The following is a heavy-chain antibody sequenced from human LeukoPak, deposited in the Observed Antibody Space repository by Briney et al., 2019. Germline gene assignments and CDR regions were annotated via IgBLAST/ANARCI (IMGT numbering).Heavy chain of an antibody. J-gene: IGHJ5*02. CDR2: IKQDGSEK. CDR3: ARDEGLDLAAAGPKGWFDP. V-gene: IGHV3-7*01. Sequence: PGGSLRLSCAASGFTFSSYWMSWVRQGPGKGLEWVASIKQDGSEKYYVDSVKGRFTISRDNAKNSLYLQMNSLRAEDTAVYYCARDEGLDLAAAGPKGWFDPWGQGTLVTVSS. CDR1: GFTFSSYW. D-gene: IGHD6-13*01.